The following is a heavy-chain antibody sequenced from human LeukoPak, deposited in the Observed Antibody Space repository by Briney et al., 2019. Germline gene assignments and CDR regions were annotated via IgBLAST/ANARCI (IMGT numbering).Heavy chain of an antibody. D-gene: IGHD3-3*01. CDR2: ISGSGGST. V-gene: IGHV3-23*01. CDR1: GFTFSSYA. CDR3: AKVLSHYDFWSGYYS. Sequence: PGGSPRLSCAASGFTFSSYAMSSVRQAPGKGLEWVSAISGSGGSTYYADSVKGRFTISRDNSKNTLYLQMNSLRAEDTAVYYCAKVLSHYDFWSGYYSWGQGTLVTVSS. J-gene: IGHJ5*02.